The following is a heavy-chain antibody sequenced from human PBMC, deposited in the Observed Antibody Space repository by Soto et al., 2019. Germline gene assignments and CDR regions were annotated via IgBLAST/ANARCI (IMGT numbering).Heavy chain of an antibody. J-gene: IGHJ5*02. V-gene: IGHV4-39*01. D-gene: IGHD3-3*01. Sequence: SETLSLTCTVSVGSISSSSYYWGWIRQPPGKGLEWIGSIYYSGSTYYNPSLKSRVTISVDTSKNQFSLKLSSVTAADTAVYYCARLNVLRFLEWLAWGQGTLVTVSS. CDR1: VGSISSSSYY. CDR3: ARLNVLRFLEWLA. CDR2: IYYSGST.